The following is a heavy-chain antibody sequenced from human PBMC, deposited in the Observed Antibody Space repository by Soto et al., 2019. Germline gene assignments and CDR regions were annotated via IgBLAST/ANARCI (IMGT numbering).Heavy chain of an antibody. Sequence: QVQLVQSGAEVKKPGSSVKVSCKASGGTFSSYAISWVRQAPGQGLEWMGGIIPIFGTANYAQKFQGRVTITADESTSTAYMELSSLRSEDTAVYYCARVAYSEGGIVVVVTSIYKGEIVGAFDIWGQGTMVTVSS. CDR2: IIPIFGTA. V-gene: IGHV1-69*12. CDR1: GGTFSSYA. CDR3: ARVAYSEGGIVVVVTSIYKGEIVGAFDI. J-gene: IGHJ3*02. D-gene: IGHD2-21*02.